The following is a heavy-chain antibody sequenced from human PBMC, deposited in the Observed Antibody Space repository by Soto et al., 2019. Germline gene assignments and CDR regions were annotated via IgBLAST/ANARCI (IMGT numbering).Heavy chain of an antibody. CDR3: AKDLDYPYYFDY. Sequence: QVQLVESGGGVVQRGRSLRLSCAASGFTFSSYGMHWVRHAPGKGLEWVAVISYDGSNKFYADSVKGRFTISRDNSKNTLYLQMNSLRAEDTAVYYCAKDLDYPYYFDYWGQGTLVTVSS. D-gene: IGHD3-10*01. J-gene: IGHJ4*02. CDR1: GFTFSSYG. CDR2: ISYDGSNK. V-gene: IGHV3-30*18.